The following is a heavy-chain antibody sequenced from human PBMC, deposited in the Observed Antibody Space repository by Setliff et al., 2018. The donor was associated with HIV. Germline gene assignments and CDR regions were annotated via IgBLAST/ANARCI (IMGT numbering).Heavy chain of an antibody. CDR1: GFTFDDYG. CDR2: ISWNGGST. J-gene: IGHJ4*02. CDR3: ARYTGGWYYFDY. Sequence: PGGSLRLSCAASGFTFDDYGMTWVRQAPGKGLEWLSGISWNGGSTGYADSVQGRFTISRENAKNSLYLQMHSLRVEDTAFYYCARYTGGWYYFDYWGQGILVTVSS. V-gene: IGHV3-20*04. D-gene: IGHD6-19*01.